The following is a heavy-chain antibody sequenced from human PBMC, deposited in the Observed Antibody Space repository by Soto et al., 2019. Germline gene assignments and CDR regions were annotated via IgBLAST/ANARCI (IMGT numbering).Heavy chain of an antibody. J-gene: IGHJ4*02. V-gene: IGHV1-18*01. CDR2: ISAYTGDT. CDR3: ARVSNSFDY. Sequence: VSVKVSCKAFGYTFTTYGISWVRQAPGQGLEWMGWISAYTGDTNYAQKFQRRVTMTTDTSTSTAYMELRSLTSDDTAVYYCARVSNSFDYWGLGTLVTVSS. CDR1: GYTFTTYG.